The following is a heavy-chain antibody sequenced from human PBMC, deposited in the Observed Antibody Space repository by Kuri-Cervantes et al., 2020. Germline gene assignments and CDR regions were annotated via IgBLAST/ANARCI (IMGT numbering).Heavy chain of an antibody. CDR3: IRDLAGAYGY. Sequence: GESLKISCAASGFTFSSYSMNWVRQAPGKGLEWVSSISSSSSYIYYADSVKGRFTISRDNAKNTLYLQMSSLRVEDTAVYYCIRDLAGAYGYWGQGVVVTVSS. V-gene: IGHV3-21*01. CDR2: ISSSSSYI. CDR1: GFTFSSYS. D-gene: IGHD6-19*01. J-gene: IGHJ4*02.